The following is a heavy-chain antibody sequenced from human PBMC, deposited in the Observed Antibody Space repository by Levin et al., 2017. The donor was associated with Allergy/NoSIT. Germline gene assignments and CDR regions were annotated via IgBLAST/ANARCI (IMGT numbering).Heavy chain of an antibody. Sequence: KPGESLKISCAASGFAFSDYFMTWIRQAPGKGLEWISYINPSGSDIDYADSVKGRFTISRDNAKKTLYLEINSLRAEDTAVYYCARDGLQNWVFDYWGPGTLVTVSS. V-gene: IGHV3-11*01. CDR3: ARDGLQNWVFDY. CDR1: GFAFSDYF. D-gene: IGHD7-27*01. CDR2: INPSGSDI. J-gene: IGHJ4*02.